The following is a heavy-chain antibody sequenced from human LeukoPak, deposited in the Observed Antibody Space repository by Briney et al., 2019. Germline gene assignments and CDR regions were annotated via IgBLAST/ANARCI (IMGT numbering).Heavy chain of an antibody. Sequence: SETLSLTCTVSGGSISSSSYYWDWIRQPPGKGLEWIGSIYYSGSTYYNPSLKSRVTISVDTSKNQFSLKLSSVTAADTAVYYCAREETFTLDYWGQGTLVTVSS. D-gene: IGHD2/OR15-2a*01. V-gene: IGHV4-39*07. CDR1: GGSISSSSYY. J-gene: IGHJ4*02. CDR2: IYYSGST. CDR3: AREETFTLDY.